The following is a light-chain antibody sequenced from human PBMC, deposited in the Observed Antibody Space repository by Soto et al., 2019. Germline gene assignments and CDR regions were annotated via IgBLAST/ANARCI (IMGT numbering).Light chain of an antibody. CDR1: SSDIGAYNY. CDR3: SSYTSSNTPYV. Sequence: QSVLTQSASVSGSPGQSITISCTGTSSDIGAYNYVSWYQQHPGKAPKVMIHDVSNRPSGVSSRFSGSKSGNTASLTSSGLQAESEADYYCSSYTSSNTPYVFGTAAKRTVL. V-gene: IGLV2-14*01. J-gene: IGLJ1*01. CDR2: DVS.